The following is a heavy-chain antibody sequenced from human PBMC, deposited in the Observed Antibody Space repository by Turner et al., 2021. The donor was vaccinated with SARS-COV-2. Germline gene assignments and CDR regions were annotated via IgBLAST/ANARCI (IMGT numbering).Heavy chain of an antibody. CDR2: FSTSGST. CDR3: ARGPSRNYDILTESMPFDY. Sequence: QVQLQESGPGLVKPSETLSLTCTVSGGSISSYYLSWIRRPAGKGLAWIGRFSTSGSTDNTPSLQSRVTMSMSEDTSKSHFSRRLSSVTAADTAVYYCARGPSRNYDILTESMPFDYWGQGILVTVSS. D-gene: IGHD3-9*01. V-gene: IGHV4-4*07. CDR1: GGSISSYY. J-gene: IGHJ4*02.